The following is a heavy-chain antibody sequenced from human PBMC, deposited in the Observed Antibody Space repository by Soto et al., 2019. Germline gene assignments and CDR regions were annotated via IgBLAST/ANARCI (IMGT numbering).Heavy chain of an antibody. CDR3: AGDRNSDIWAFY. CDR2: ISYGGSA. J-gene: IGHJ4*02. CDR1: GDSSGISY. Sequence: SETLSLTCKVSGDSSGISYWSWIRQPPGKALEWIGYISYGGSANYNPSLKTRITMSIDTSRNQFSLRLTSVTAADTAVYYCAGDRNSDIWAFYWGRGALVTVSS. V-gene: IGHV4-59*01. D-gene: IGHD1-26*01.